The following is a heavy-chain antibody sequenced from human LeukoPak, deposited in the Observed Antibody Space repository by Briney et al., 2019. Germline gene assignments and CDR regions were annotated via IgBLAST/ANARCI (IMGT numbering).Heavy chain of an antibody. CDR1: GFTFSSYE. CDR2: ISSVGTTI. D-gene: IGHD2-21*02. CDR3: ARCSGDYYFDY. J-gene: IGHJ4*02. V-gene: IGHV3-48*03. Sequence: GGSLRLSCAASGFTFSSYEMNWVRQAPGKGLEWVSYISSVGTTIYYADSVKGRFTISRDNAKNSLYLQMNSLRAEDTAIYYCARCSGDYYFDYWGQGTLVTVSS.